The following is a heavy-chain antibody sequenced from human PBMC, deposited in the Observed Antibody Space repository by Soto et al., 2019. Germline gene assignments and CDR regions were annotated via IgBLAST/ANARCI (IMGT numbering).Heavy chain of an antibody. CDR2: IYSGGST. CDR3: ARDRSTIYAFDI. D-gene: IGHD3-3*01. J-gene: IGHJ3*02. Sequence: GGSLRLSCAASGFTVSSNYMSWVRQALGKGLEWVSVIYSGGSTYYADSVKGRFTISRDNSKNTLYLQMNSLRAEDTAVYYCARDRSTIYAFDIWGQGTMVTVSS. V-gene: IGHV3-66*01. CDR1: GFTVSSNY.